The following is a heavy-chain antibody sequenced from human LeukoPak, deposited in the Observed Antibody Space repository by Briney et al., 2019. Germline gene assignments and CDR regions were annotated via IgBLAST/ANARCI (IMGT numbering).Heavy chain of an antibody. D-gene: IGHD3-22*01. CDR2: ISGSGGRT. J-gene: IGHJ4*02. CDR3: ARCRKYYYDSSGYYDFDY. Sequence: PGGSLRLSCAASGFTFTRYAMTWVRQAPGKGLELVSAISGSGGRTDYPDSVKGRFSISRDNSKNTLYLQMNSLRAEDTAVYYCARCRKYYYDSSGYYDFDYWGQGTLVTVSS. V-gene: IGHV3-23*01. CDR1: GFTFTRYA.